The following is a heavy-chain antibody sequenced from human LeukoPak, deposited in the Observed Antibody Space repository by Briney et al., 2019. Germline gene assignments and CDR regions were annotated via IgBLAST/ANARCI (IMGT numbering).Heavy chain of an antibody. CDR1: GFTFSSYW. D-gene: IGHD3-10*01. CDR2: IKQDGNEK. J-gene: IGHJ6*03. V-gene: IGHV3-7*01. CDR3: ASGGSGKYYYMDV. Sequence: GGSLRLSCAASGFTFSSYWMSWVRQAPGKGLEWVANIKQDGNEKYYVDSVKGRFTISRDNAKNSLYLQMNSLRAEDTAVYYCASGGSGKYYYMDVWGKGTTVTVSS.